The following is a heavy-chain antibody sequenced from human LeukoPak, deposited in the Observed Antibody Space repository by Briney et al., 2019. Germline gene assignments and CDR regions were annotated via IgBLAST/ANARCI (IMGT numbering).Heavy chain of an antibody. CDR2: ISGSGGST. D-gene: IGHD5-18*01. CDR3: AKLPTATVVTSDDFDY. V-gene: IGHV3-23*01. CDR1: GFTFSSYA. Sequence: GGSLRPSCAASGFTFSSYAMSWVRQAPGKGLEWVSAISGSGGSTYYADSVKGRFTISRDNSKNTLYLQMNSLRAEDTAVYYCAKLPTATVVTSDDFDYWGQGTLVTVSS. J-gene: IGHJ4*02.